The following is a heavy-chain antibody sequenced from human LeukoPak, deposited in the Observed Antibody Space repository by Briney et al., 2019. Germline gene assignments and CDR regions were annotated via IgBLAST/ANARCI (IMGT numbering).Heavy chain of an antibody. CDR2: INPNSGGT. V-gene: IGHV1-2*06. Sequence: ASVKVSCKASGYTFTGYYMHWVRQAPGQGLEWMGRINPNSGGTNYAQKFQGRVTMTRDTSISTAYMELSRLRSDDTAVYYCTSTIHLRDFWSFDYWGQGTLVTVSS. CDR3: TSTIHLRDFWSFDY. J-gene: IGHJ4*02. D-gene: IGHD3-3*01. CDR1: GYTFTGYY.